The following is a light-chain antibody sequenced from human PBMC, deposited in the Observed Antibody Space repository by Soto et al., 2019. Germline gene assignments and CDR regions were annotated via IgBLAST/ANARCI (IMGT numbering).Light chain of an antibody. CDR2: WAS. V-gene: IGKV4-1*01. Sequence: DIVMTQSPDFLAVSLGERATINCKSSQSVLYSSNNKNYLAWYKQKPGQPPNLLIYWASTRESGVPDRFSGGGSGTDFTLTISSLQAEDVAVYYCQQYYSFPITFGQGTRLEIK. CDR1: QSVLYSSNNKNY. CDR3: QQYYSFPIT. J-gene: IGKJ5*01.